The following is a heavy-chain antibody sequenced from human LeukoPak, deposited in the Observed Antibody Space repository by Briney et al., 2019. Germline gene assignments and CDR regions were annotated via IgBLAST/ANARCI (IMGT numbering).Heavy chain of an antibody. V-gene: IGHV1-2*02. Sequence: ASVKVSCKASGYTFTGYYMHWVRQAPGQGLEWMGWINPNSGGTNYAQKFQGRVTMTRDTSISTAYMEVSRLRSDDTAIYYCARRPASTDSDFWGQGTLVTVSS. CDR3: ARRPASTDSDF. CDR1: GYTFTGYY. J-gene: IGHJ4*02. D-gene: IGHD2-2*01. CDR2: INPNSGGT.